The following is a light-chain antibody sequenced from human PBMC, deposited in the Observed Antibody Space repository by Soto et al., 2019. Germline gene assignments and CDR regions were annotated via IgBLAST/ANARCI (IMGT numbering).Light chain of an antibody. Sequence: QSALTQPRSVSGSPGQSVTISCTGTSSDVGDYNYVSWYQRHPGKAPQLMIYDVSKRPSGVPDRFSGSKSGNTASLTISGLQAEDEADYYCCSYAGSFDVVFGGGTKVTVL. CDR1: SSDVGDYNY. J-gene: IGLJ2*01. CDR3: CSYAGSFDVV. V-gene: IGLV2-11*01. CDR2: DVS.